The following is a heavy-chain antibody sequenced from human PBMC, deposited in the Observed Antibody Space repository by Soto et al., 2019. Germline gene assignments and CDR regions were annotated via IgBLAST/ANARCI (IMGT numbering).Heavy chain of an antibody. CDR2: IYYSGST. J-gene: IGHJ5*02. CDR1: GGSISSYY. V-gene: IGHV4-59*01. D-gene: IGHD6-19*01. CDR3: ARERYSSGWYDWFDP. Sequence: PSEALSLTCTDSGGSISSYYWSWIRQPPGKGLEWIGYIYYSGSTNYNPSLKSRVTISVDTSKNQFSLKLSSVTAADTAVYYCARERYSSGWYDWFDPWGQGTLVTVSS.